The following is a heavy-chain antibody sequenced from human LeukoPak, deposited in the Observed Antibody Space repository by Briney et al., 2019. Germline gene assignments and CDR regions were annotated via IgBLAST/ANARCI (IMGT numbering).Heavy chain of an antibody. D-gene: IGHD3-10*01. CDR1: GGTLSMYA. J-gene: IGHJ4*02. CDR2: IIPIFGTT. V-gene: IGHV1-69*13. Sequence: SVTVSCKSSGGTLSMYAISWVRQAPGQGPEWMGGIIPIFGTTNYAQKFQGRVTITAEESTSTAYMELSNLRSEDTAVYYCARIVGIASRGYFDYWGQGTLVTVSS. CDR3: ARIVGIASRGYFDY.